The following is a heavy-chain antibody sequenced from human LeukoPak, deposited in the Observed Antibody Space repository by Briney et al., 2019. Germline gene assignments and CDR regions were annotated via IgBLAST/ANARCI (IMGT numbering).Heavy chain of an antibody. CDR3: AKCVGTKLRYYFDY. Sequence: GGSLRLSCAASGFTFSTYAMGWVRQAPGQGLEWVSAISGSGGSTYYADSVKGRFTISRDSSKNTLYLQMDSLRAEDTAVYYCAKCVGTKLRYYFDYWGQGILVTVSS. CDR2: ISGSGGST. CDR1: GFTFSTYA. V-gene: IGHV3-23*01. D-gene: IGHD1-26*01. J-gene: IGHJ4*02.